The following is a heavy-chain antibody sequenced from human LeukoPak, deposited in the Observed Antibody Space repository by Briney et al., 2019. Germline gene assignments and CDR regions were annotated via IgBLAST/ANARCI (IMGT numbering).Heavy chain of an antibody. D-gene: IGHD3-22*01. CDR2: IYYSGST. V-gene: IGHV4-39*01. Sequence: SQTLSLTCTVSGGSISSSSYYWGWIRQPPGKGLEWIGSIYYSGSTYYNPSLKSRVTISVDTSKNQFSLKLSSVTAADTAVYYCARQDYYDSSGYPHLFDYWGQGTLGTVSS. CDR1: GGSISSSSYY. J-gene: IGHJ4*02. CDR3: ARQDYYDSSGYPHLFDY.